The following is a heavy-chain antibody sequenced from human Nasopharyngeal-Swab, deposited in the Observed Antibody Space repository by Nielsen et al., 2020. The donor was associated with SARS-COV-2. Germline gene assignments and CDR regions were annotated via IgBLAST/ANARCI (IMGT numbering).Heavy chain of an antibody. CDR3: AKLGDY. CDR1: GFTFSISA. V-gene: IGHV3-23*01. J-gene: IGHJ4*02. CDR2: ISDSGDDT. Sequence: GALRLSCAASGFTFSISAMSWVRQAPGKGLEWVSSISDSGDDTYYADSVKGRFSISRDNSKNTLDLQMNSLRAEDTAVYYCAKLGDYWGQGMLVTVSS.